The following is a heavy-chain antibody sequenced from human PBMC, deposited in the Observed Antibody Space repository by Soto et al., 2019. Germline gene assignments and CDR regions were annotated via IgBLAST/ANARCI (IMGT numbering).Heavy chain of an antibody. CDR2: IYYSGST. CDR1: GGSISSYY. V-gene: IGHV4-59*08. Sequence: QVQLQESGPGLVKPSETLFLTCTVSGGSISSYYWSWIRQPPGKGLEWIGYIYYSGSTNYNPSLRSRVTISVDTSKTQFSLNLSSVTAADTAVYYCARRYSGSYYGWFDPWGQGTLVTVSS. D-gene: IGHD1-26*01. J-gene: IGHJ5*02. CDR3: ARRYSGSYYGWFDP.